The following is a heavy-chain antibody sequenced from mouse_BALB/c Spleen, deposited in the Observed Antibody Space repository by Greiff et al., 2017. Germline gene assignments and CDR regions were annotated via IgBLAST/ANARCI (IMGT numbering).Heavy chain of an antibody. CDR2: INPYNGGT. CDR3: ARSEDYDVYYAMDD. D-gene: IGHD2-4*01. Sequence: VQLKESGPELVKPGASMKISCKASGYSFTGYTMNWVKQSHGKNLEWIGLINPYNGGTSYTQKFKGKATLTVDKSSSTAYMELLSLTSEDSAVYYWARSEDYDVYYAMDDGGQGTSVTVAS. CDR1: GYSFTGYT. J-gene: IGHJ4*01. V-gene: IGHV1-18*01.